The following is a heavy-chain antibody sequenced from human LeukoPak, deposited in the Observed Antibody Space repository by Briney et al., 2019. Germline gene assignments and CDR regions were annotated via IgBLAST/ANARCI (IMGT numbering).Heavy chain of an antibody. Sequence: ASVKVSCKASGDTFSNSGFSWVRQAPRQGLEWMGWMNPNSGNTGYAQKFQGRVTMTRNTSISTAYMELSSLRSEDTAVYYCARGYYYYDSSGYIWGQGTLVTVSS. V-gene: IGHV1-8*02. CDR1: GDTFSNSG. J-gene: IGHJ4*02. CDR3: ARGYYYYDSSGYI. CDR2: MNPNSGNT. D-gene: IGHD3-22*01.